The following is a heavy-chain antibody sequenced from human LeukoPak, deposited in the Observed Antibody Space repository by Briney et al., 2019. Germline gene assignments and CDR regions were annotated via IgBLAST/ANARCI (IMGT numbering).Heavy chain of an antibody. D-gene: IGHD6-19*01. CDR2: ISGSGGST. CDR1: GFTVTNAW. CDR3: AKVGSSGWDNAFDI. Sequence: PPGGSLRLSCAASGFTVTNAWMSWVRQAPGKGLEWVSAISGSGGSTYYADSVEGRFTISRDNSKNTLYLQMNSLRAEDTAVYYRAKVGSSGWDNAFDIWGQGTMVTVSS. J-gene: IGHJ3*02. V-gene: IGHV3-23*01.